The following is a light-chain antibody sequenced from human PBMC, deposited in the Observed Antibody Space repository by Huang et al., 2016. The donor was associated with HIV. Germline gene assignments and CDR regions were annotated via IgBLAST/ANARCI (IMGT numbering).Light chain of an antibody. CDR1: QSVGGN. CDR2: GAS. CDR3: QQYDTWPPLT. J-gene: IGKJ4*01. V-gene: IGKV3-15*01. Sequence: ILLTQFPATLSASPGQRVTLSCRASQSVGGNLAWYQQRPGQAPRLLIYGASTRVPTIPDRFSGSGSGTEFTLTISSLQSEDFAVYYCQQYDTWPPLTFGGGTKV.